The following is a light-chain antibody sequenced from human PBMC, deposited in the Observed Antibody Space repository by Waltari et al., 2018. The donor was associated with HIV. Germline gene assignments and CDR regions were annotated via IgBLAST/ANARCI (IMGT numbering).Light chain of an antibody. CDR1: QSISSY. Sequence: DTQMTRSHPSLSESLEARVPITCRASQSISSYLNWYQQKPGKAPKLLIYAASSLQSGVPSRFSGSGSGTDFTLTISSLQPEDFATYYCQQSYSTPTFGQGTRLEIK. CDR2: AAS. CDR3: QQSYSTPT. V-gene: IGKV1-39*01. J-gene: IGKJ5*01.